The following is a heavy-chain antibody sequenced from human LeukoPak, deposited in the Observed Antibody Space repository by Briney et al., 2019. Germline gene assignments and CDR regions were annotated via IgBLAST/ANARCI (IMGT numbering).Heavy chain of an antibody. V-gene: IGHV1-2*02. D-gene: IGHD4-17*01. Sequence: ASVKVSCKASGYTFTGYYMHWVRRAPGQGLEWMGWINPNSGGTNYAQKFQGRVTMTRDTSISTAYMELSRLRSDDTAVYYCARGYGDPPLLIPPFDPWGQGTLVTVSS. CDR2: INPNSGGT. J-gene: IGHJ5*02. CDR3: ARGYGDPPLLIPPFDP. CDR1: GYTFTGYY.